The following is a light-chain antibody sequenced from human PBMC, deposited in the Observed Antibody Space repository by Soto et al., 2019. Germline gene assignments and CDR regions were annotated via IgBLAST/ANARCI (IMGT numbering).Light chain of an antibody. CDR3: SSYTTSATWV. CDR1: SRDVGAYNY. J-gene: IGLJ3*02. V-gene: IGLV2-14*01. Sequence: QSALTQPASVSGSPGQSITISCTGTSRDVGAYNYVSWYQQHPGKAPKLMIYEVSNRPSGVSNRFSGSKSGNTASLTISGLQADDEAHYYCSSYTTSATWVFGGGTKLTVL. CDR2: EVS.